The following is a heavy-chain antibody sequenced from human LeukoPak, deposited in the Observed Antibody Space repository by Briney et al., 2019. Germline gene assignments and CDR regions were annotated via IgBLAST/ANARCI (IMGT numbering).Heavy chain of an antibody. J-gene: IGHJ4*02. V-gene: IGHV3-23*01. Sequence: GGSLRLSCAASGFTFSSYGMHWVRQAPGKGLEWVSAISGSGGSTYYADSVKGRFTISRDNSKNTLYLQMNSLRAEDTAVYYCVKQRPPFTVTTHFDYWGQGTLVTVSS. CDR3: VKQRPPFTVTTHFDY. CDR2: ISGSGGST. CDR1: GFTFSSYG. D-gene: IGHD4-11*01.